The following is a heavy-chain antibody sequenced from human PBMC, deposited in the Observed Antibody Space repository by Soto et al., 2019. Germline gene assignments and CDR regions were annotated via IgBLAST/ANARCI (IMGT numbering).Heavy chain of an antibody. CDR3: SLRWFFGAPFDY. CDR2: IYYSGST. V-gene: IGHV4-39*01. J-gene: IGHJ4*02. D-gene: IGHD3-3*01. Sequence: SETLSLTCTVAGGSISSSSYYWGWIRQPPGKGLEWIGSIYYSGSTYYNPSLKSRVTISVDTSKNQFSLKLSSVTAADTAVYYCSLRWFFGAPFDYWGQGTLVTVS. CDR1: GGSISSSSYY.